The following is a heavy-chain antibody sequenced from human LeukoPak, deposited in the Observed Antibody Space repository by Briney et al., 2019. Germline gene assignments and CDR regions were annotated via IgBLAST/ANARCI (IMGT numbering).Heavy chain of an antibody. V-gene: IGHV3-30-3*01. CDR2: ISYDGSNK. D-gene: IGHD3-10*01. J-gene: IGHJ4*02. Sequence: GGSLRLSCAASGFTFSSYAMHWVRQAPGKGLEWVTVISYDGSNKYYADSVKGRFTISRDNSKNTLYLQMNSLRAEDTAVYYCARDQLLWFGEFTKFDYWGQGTLVTVSP. CDR3: ARDQLLWFGEFTKFDY. CDR1: GFTFSSYA.